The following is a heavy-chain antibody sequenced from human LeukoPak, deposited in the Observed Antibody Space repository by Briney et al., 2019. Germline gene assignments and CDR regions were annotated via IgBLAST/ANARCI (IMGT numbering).Heavy chain of an antibody. J-gene: IGHJ4*02. D-gene: IGHD3-22*01. V-gene: IGHV4-38-2*02. CDR2: IYHSGST. Sequence: SETLSLTCTVFGYSISSGYYWGWIRQPPGKGLEWIGSIYHSGSTYYNPSLKSRVTISVDTSKNQFSLKLRSVTAADTAVYYCARTTAYYYDSSGYLDYWGQGTLVTVSS. CDR1: GYSISSGYY. CDR3: ARTTAYYYDSSGYLDY.